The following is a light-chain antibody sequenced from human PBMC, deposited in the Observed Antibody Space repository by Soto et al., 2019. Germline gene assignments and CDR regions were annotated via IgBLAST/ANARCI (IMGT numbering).Light chain of an antibody. V-gene: IGKV1-5*03. CDR2: RAS. Sequence: DILITQSPSNLSASVGDRVNITCRARESISRWLAWYQQKPGRAPKLLIHRASTVATGVPSSISGSGSGSDFTLTISNLQPDDFSTYDCQQYKIDSSYTFGQGT. CDR3: QQYKIDSSYT. J-gene: IGKJ2*01. CDR1: ESISRW.